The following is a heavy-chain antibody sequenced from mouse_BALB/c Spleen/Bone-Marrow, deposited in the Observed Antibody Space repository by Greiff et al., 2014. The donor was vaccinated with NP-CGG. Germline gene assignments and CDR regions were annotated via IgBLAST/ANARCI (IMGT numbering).Heavy chain of an antibody. CDR2: IDPANGNT. J-gene: IGHJ2*01. CDR1: GFNIKDTY. D-gene: IGHD1-1*01. Sequence: VQLQQPGAELVKPGASVKLSCTASGFNIKDTYMHWVKQRPEQGLEWIGRIDPANGNTKYDPKFQDKATITADTSSNTAYLQXXXXXSEDTAVYYCANYYYGSYFDYWGPGTTLTVSS. CDR3: ANYYYGSYFDY. V-gene: IGHV14-3*02.